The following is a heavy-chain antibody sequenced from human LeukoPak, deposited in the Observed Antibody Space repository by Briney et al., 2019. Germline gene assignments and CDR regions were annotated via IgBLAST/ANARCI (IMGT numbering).Heavy chain of an antibody. CDR3: ARDSAIEYDILTGYSNWFDP. CDR2: INPNSGGT. CDR1: GYTFTGYY. V-gene: IGHV1-2*02. Sequence: ASVKVSCKASGYTFTGYYMLWVRQAPGQGLEWMGWINPNSGGTNYAQKFQGRVTMTRDTSISTAYMELSRLRSDDTAVYYCARDSAIEYDILTGYSNWFDPWGQGTLVTVSS. D-gene: IGHD3-9*01. J-gene: IGHJ5*02.